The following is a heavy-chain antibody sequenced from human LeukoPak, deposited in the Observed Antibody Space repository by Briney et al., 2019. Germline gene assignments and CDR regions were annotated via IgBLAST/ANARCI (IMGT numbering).Heavy chain of an antibody. Sequence: VASVKVSCKASGYTFTGYYMHWVRQAPGQGLEWMGWINPNSGGTNYAQKFQGRVTMTTDTSTSTAYMELRSLRSDDTAVYYCARSAAAGRIVATFGYWGQGTLVIVSS. CDR2: INPNSGGT. D-gene: IGHD5-12*01. V-gene: IGHV1-2*02. CDR1: GYTFTGYY. CDR3: ARSAAAGRIVATFGY. J-gene: IGHJ4*02.